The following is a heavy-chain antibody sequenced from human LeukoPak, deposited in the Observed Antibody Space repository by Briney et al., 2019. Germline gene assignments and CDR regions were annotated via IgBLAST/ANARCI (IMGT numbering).Heavy chain of an antibody. V-gene: IGHV3-23*01. CDR2: ISGSGGST. CDR3: AKDPRVGSRVATPCH. CDR1: GFTFSSYA. Sequence: GGSLRLSCAASGFTFSSYAMSWVRQAPGKGLEWVSAISGSGGSTYYADSVKGRFTISRDNSKSTLFLQMYSLRAEDTAVYYCAKDPRVGSRVATPCHWGQGTLVTVSS. D-gene: IGHD5-24*01. J-gene: IGHJ4*02.